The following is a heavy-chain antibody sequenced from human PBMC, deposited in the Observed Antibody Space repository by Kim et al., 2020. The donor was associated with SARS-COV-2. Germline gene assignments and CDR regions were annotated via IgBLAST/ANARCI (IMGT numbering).Heavy chain of an antibody. CDR2: IYYSGST. CDR3: ARDHREWLQYTANWYFGL. CDR1: GGSISSYY. V-gene: IGHV4-59*01. Sequence: SETLSLTCTVSGGSISSYYWSWIRQPPGKGLEWIGYIYYSGSTNYNPSLKSRVTISVDTSKNQFSLKLSSVTAADTAVYYCARDHREWLQYTANWYFGLWGRGPLVTVSS. J-gene: IGHJ2*01. D-gene: IGHD3-3*01.